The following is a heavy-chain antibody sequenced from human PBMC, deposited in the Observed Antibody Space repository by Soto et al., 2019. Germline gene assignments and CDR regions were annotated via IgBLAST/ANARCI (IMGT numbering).Heavy chain of an antibody. V-gene: IGHV4-34*01. D-gene: IGHD3-16*02. CDR2: INHSGST. Sequence: SETLSLTCAVYGGSFSGYYWSWIRQPPGKGLEWIGEINHSGSTNYNPSLKSRVTISVDTSKNQFSLKLSSVTAADTAVYYCARGPYDYVWGSYRSNWFDPWGQGTLVTVS. J-gene: IGHJ5*02. CDR3: ARGPYDYVWGSYRSNWFDP. CDR1: GGSFSGYY.